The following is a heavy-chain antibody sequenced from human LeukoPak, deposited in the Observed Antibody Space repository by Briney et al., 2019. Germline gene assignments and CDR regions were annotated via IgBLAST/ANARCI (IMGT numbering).Heavy chain of an antibody. D-gene: IGHD2-15*01. V-gene: IGHV5-51*01. J-gene: IGHJ5*02. CDR2: IYPGDSRT. Sequence: GESLKISCKGSGYSFATYWIGWVRQMPGKGLEWMGIIYPGDSRTTYSPSFQGQVTISADKSISTAYLQWSSLKASDTAMYYCARGPRYCSGGSCYSWFDPWGQGTLVTVSS. CDR1: GYSFATYW. CDR3: ARGPRYCSGGSCYSWFDP.